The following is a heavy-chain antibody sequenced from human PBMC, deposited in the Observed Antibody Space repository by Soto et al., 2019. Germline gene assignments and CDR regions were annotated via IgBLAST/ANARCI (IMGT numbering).Heavy chain of an antibody. CDR3: AKDLGEVGGATRTNYYYYYGMDV. J-gene: IGHJ6*02. V-gene: IGHV3-30*18. Sequence: GGSLRLSCAASGFTFSSYGMHWVRQAPGKGLEWVAVISYDGSNKYYADSVKGRFTISRDNSKNTLYLQMNSLRAEDTAVYYCAKDLGEVGGATRTNYYYYYGMDVWGQGTTVTVSS. CDR2: ISYDGSNK. D-gene: IGHD1-26*01. CDR1: GFTFSSYG.